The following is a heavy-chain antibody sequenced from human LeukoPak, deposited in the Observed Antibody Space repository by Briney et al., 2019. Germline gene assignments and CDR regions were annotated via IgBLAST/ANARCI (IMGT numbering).Heavy chain of an antibody. CDR3: ARDEIGYSYGLPD. Sequence: ASVKVSCKASGYTFTSYGISWVRQAPGQGLEWMGWISAYNGNTNYAQKLQGRVTMTRDTSISTAYMELSRLRSDDTAVYYCARDEIGYSYGLPDWGQGTLVTVSS. CDR2: ISAYNGNT. D-gene: IGHD5-18*01. J-gene: IGHJ4*02. V-gene: IGHV1-18*01. CDR1: GYTFTSYG.